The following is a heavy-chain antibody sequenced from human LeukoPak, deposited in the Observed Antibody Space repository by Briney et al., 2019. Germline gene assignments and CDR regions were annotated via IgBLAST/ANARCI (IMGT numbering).Heavy chain of an antibody. CDR2: ISSRSTYI. Sequence: GGSLRLSCAASRFTFSTYSMNWVRQAPGKGLEWVSSISSRSTYIYYADSVKGRFTISRDNAKNSLYLQMNSLRAEDTAVYYCAKTIRGGIAAAGAFDYWGQGTLVTVSS. V-gene: IGHV3-21*01. D-gene: IGHD6-13*01. CDR1: RFTFSTYS. J-gene: IGHJ4*02. CDR3: AKTIRGGIAAAGAFDY.